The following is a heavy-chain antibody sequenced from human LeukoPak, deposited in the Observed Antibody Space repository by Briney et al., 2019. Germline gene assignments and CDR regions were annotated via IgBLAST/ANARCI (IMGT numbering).Heavy chain of an antibody. J-gene: IGHJ4*02. Sequence: ASVKVSCKTSGCTFTTYGVSWVRQAPGHGLEWMGWVSGYTGNTNYAERFQGRVTMTIDASTSTVYMELTNLRSDDTAVYFCARDEVSASLYYFDFWGQGTLVTVS. D-gene: IGHD1-14*01. CDR3: ARDEVSASLYYFDF. CDR1: GCTFTTYG. CDR2: VSGYTGNT. V-gene: IGHV1-18*01.